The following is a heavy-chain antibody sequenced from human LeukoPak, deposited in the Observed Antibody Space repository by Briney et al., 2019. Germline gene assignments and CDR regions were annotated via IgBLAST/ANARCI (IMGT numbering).Heavy chain of an antibody. J-gene: IGHJ4*02. CDR3: ARDRRGGNFFDC. D-gene: IGHD4-23*01. CDR2: IFYSGST. CDR1: GGSISSGGYY. Sequence: SETLSLTCTVSGGSISSGGYYWSWIRQHPGKGLEWIGFIFYSGSTYYNPSLKSRVTMSVDTSKNQFSLKLSSVTAADTAVYYCARDRRGGNFFDCWGQGTLVSVSS. V-gene: IGHV4-31*03.